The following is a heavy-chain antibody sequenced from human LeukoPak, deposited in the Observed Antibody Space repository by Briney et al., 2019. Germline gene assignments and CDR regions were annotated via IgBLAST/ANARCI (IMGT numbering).Heavy chain of an antibody. CDR2: ISGSGSST. Sequence: GGSLRLSCAASGFTFSSYAMSWVRQAPGKGLEWVSAISGSGSSTYYVDSVKGRFTISRDNSKNTLYLQMNSLRAEDTAVYYCAKDRALYDYVWGSYRSHDAFDIWGQGTMVTVSS. CDR3: AKDRALYDYVWGSYRSHDAFDI. D-gene: IGHD3-16*02. J-gene: IGHJ3*02. V-gene: IGHV3-23*01. CDR1: GFTFSSYA.